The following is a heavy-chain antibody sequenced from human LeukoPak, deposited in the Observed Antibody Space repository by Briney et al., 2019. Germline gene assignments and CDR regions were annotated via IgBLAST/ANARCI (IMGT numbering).Heavy chain of an antibody. V-gene: IGHV3-23*01. CDR1: GFTFSSYD. Sequence: PGGSLRLSCAASGFTFSSYDMRWVRQAPGKGLEWVSDISGSGGSTYYADSVKGRFTIYRDNSNNTLYLQMNSLRAQDTAVYYCAKDYSISWYSRSVIFDYWGQGTLVTVSS. CDR3: AKDYSISWYSRSVIFDY. J-gene: IGHJ4*02. D-gene: IGHD6-13*01. CDR2: ISGSGGST.